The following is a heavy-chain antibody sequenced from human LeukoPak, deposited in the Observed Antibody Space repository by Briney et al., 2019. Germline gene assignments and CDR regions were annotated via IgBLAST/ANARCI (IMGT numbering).Heavy chain of an antibody. CDR3: ARDQYCNPSFSYFDY. D-gene: IGHD4-11*01. J-gene: IGHJ4*02. V-gene: IGHV3-33*01. CDR2: IWYDGSNK. Sequence: PGGTLRLSCAASGFTFSSYGMHWVRQAPGQGLERVAVIWYDGSNKYYADSVKGRFTISRDNSKNTLYLQMNSLRAEDTAVYYCARDQYCNPSFSYFDYWGQGTLVTVSS. CDR1: GFTFSSYG.